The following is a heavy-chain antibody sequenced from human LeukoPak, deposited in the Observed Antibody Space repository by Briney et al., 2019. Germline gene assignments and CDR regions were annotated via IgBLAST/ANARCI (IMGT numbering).Heavy chain of an antibody. V-gene: IGHV1-46*01. CDR1: GYTFTSYY. D-gene: IGHD6-19*01. CDR2: INPSGGST. J-gene: IGHJ6*02. CDR3: ARDITSGWFNYYYYGMDV. Sequence: GASVKVCCKASGYTFTSYYMHWVRQAPGQGLEWMGIINPSGGSTSYAQKFQGRVTMTRDTSTSTVYMELSSLRSEDTAVYYCARDITSGWFNYYYYGMDVWGQGTTVTVSS.